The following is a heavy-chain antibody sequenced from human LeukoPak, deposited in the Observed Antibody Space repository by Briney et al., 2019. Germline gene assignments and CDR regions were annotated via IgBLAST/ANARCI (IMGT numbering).Heavy chain of an antibody. V-gene: IGHV3-21*04. CDR1: RFTFSSYG. CDR2: ISYTGTYI. J-gene: IGHJ4*02. D-gene: IGHD1-26*01. Sequence: PGGSLRLSCAASRFTFSSYGMHWVRQAPGKGLEWVSSISYTGTYIYYADSVKGRFTISRDNAQNSLYLQMNSLRAEDTAIYYCVRDRGTYRPIDYWGQGTLVTVSS. CDR3: VRDRGTYRPIDY.